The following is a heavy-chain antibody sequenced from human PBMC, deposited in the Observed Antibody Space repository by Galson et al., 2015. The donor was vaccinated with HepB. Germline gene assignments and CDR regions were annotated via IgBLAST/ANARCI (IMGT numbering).Heavy chain of an antibody. CDR1: GFTFTNYA. CDR3: AKESRTIFGVVDAFDI. J-gene: IGHJ3*02. D-gene: IGHD3-3*01. Sequence: SLRLSCAASGFTFTNYAMSWVRQGPGKGLEWVSAVSDSGGSTFYADSVKGRFTISRDNSRNTLYLQMNSLRAEDTAVYYCAKESRTIFGVVDAFDIWGQGTKVTVSS. V-gene: IGHV3-23*01. CDR2: VSDSGGST.